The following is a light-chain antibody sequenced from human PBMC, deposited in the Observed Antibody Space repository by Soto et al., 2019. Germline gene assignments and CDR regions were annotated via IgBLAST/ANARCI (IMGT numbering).Light chain of an antibody. V-gene: IGKV3-20*01. CDR2: ATS. Sequence: IVLTQSPGTLSLSPGDRATLSCMASQSVGTLYLAWYQQKPGQAPRLLISATSTRATGIPDRFSGSASGTDFTLTISRLEPEDFSVYYCEQYGTSPRTFGQGTMV. J-gene: IGKJ1*01. CDR3: EQYGTSPRT. CDR1: QSVGTLY.